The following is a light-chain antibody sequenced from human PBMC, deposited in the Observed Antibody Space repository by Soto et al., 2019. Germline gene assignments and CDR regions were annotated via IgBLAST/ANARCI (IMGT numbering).Light chain of an antibody. J-gene: IGKJ1*01. V-gene: IGKV1-5*03. CDR1: QSISSW. CDR3: QHYNSYPWT. Sequence: DIQMTQSPSTLSASVGDRVTITCRASQSISSWLAWYQQKPGKAPKLLIYKASSLESGVPSRFSGSGSGTEFTLTISSLQPDDFATYYCQHYNSYPWTFGQGNKVEIK. CDR2: KAS.